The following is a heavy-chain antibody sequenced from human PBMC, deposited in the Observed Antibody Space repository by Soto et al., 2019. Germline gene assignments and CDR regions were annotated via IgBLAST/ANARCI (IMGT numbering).Heavy chain of an antibody. V-gene: IGHV4-4*02. J-gene: IGHJ4*02. CDR1: GGSISSSNW. CDR3: ASVSVAGTRFDY. CDR2: IYHSGST. Sequence: QVQLQESGPGLVKPSGTLSLTCAVSGGSISSSNWWSWVRQPPGKGLEWIGEIYHSGSTTYNPSLKRRVTISVDKSNNQFSLKLSSVTAADTAVYYCASVSVAGTRFDYWGQGTLVTVSS. D-gene: IGHD6-19*01.